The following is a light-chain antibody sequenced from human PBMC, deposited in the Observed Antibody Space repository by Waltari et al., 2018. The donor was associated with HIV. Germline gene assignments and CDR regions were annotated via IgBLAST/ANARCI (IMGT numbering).Light chain of an antibody. V-gene: IGKV3-11*01. CDR3: QQRTNWPPYT. CDR1: QSVGKY. J-gene: IGKJ2*01. CDR2: YAS. Sequence: EIVLSPSPATLPLSQGETATLSCRASQSVGKYLAWYQQKPGQATRLLIYYASDRATGIPARFSGSWSRTDFTLTISSLEPEDFAVYYCQQRTNWPPYTFGQGTKLEIK.